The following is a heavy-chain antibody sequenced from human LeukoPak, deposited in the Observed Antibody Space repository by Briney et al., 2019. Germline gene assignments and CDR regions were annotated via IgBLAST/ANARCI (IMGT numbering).Heavy chain of an antibody. V-gene: IGHV1-58*01. D-gene: IGHD2-8*02. CDR1: GFTFTTSA. CDR2: IVVGSGNT. CDR3: AAVPNANAWYWDDAFDI. Sequence: GASVKVSCKASGFTFTTSAVQWVRQARGQRLEWIVRIVVGSGNTDHAQKFQGRLTITRDISTSKAYMELSSLTSDDTAVYYCAAVPNANAWYWDDAFDIWGQGTMVTVSS. J-gene: IGHJ3*02.